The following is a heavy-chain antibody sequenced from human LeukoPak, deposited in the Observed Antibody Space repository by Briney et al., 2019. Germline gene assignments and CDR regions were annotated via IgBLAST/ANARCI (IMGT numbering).Heavy chain of an antibody. J-gene: IGHJ4*02. CDR3: ATWRRYYDFDY. V-gene: IGHV3-11*01. CDR1: GVTFNEYY. CDR2: ITSSGSVM. Sequence: PGGSLRLSCAVSGVTFNEYYMNWIRQAPGKGLEWISYITSSGSVMYYADSVKGRFTISRDNAKNSLYLHMNSLRAEDTAVYYCATWRRYYDFDYWGQGTLVTVSS. D-gene: IGHD3-22*01.